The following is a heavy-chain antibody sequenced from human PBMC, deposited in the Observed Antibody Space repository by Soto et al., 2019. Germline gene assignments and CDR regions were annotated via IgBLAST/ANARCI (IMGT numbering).Heavy chain of an antibody. CDR2: IYYSGST. Sequence: TETLSLTCTVSGGSISSSSYYWGWILQPPGKGLEWIGSIYYSGSTYYNPSLKSRVTISVDTSKNQFSLKLSSVTAADTAVYYFARQVVLPIWFDPWGRGTLVTVSS. V-gene: IGHV4-39*01. D-gene: IGHD2-15*01. J-gene: IGHJ5*02. CDR3: ARQVVLPIWFDP. CDR1: GGSISSSSYY.